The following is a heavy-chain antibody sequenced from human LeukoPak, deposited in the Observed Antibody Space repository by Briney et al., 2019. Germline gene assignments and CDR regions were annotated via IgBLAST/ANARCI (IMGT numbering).Heavy chain of an antibody. D-gene: IGHD2-15*01. Sequence: PGGSLRLSCAASGFTFSSYWMSWVRQAPGKGLEWVSAITSRGYTTYYADSVKGRFTISRDNSKNTLHLEMNSLRAEDTAIYYCAKTGAPEVIAANLPTLIDDWGQGSLVTVST. V-gene: IGHV3-23*01. CDR3: AKTGAPEVIAANLPTLIDD. CDR2: ITSRGYTT. CDR1: GFTFSSYW. J-gene: IGHJ4*02.